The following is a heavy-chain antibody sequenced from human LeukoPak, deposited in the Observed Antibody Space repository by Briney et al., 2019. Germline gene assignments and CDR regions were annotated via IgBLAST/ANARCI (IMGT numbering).Heavy chain of an antibody. J-gene: IGHJ4*02. Sequence: SETLSLTCAVYGGSFSGYYWSWIRQPPGKGLEWIGYIRYSGTTNYNPSLKNRVTISLDTSKNQFSLNLSSVTAADTAVYYCARMGGYSGYATHWGQGTLVTVSS. CDR3: ARMGGYSGYATH. D-gene: IGHD5-12*01. CDR1: GGSFSGYY. V-gene: IGHV4-59*08. CDR2: IRYSGTT.